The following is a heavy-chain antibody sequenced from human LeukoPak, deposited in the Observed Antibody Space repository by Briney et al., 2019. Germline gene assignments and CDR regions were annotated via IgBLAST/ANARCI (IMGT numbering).Heavy chain of an antibody. CDR1: GGTFSSYA. CDR2: IIPIFGTA. Sequence: SVKVSCKASGGTFSSYAISWVRQAPGQGLEWMGGIIPIFGTANYAQKFQGRVTMTRDTSTSTVYMELSSLRSEDTAVYYCARGGLVVPAAPFDYWGQGTLVTVSS. V-gene: IGHV1-69*05. J-gene: IGHJ4*02. CDR3: ARGGLVVPAAPFDY. D-gene: IGHD2-2*01.